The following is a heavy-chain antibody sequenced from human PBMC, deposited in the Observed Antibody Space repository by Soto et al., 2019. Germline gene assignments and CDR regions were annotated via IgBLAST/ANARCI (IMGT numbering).Heavy chain of an antibody. J-gene: IGHJ1*01. CDR1: VSSIIGIYH. D-gene: IGHD3-3*01. Sequence: GTLALTSALSVSSIIGIYHWALIRQPPVRSLEWIASIFHTGIPYYTPSLKSRVTISVDTSRNQFSLRLSSVTAEDSAVYYCARTDNVGYYQHFGQGHLVTVSS. CDR2: IFHTGIP. V-gene: IGHV4-38-2*01. CDR3: ARTDNVGYYQH.